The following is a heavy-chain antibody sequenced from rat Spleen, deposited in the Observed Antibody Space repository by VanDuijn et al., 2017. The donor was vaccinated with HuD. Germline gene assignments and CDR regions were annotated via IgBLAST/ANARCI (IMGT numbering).Heavy chain of an antibody. CDR1: GFTFNNYW. Sequence: EVQLVESGGGLVQPGRSLKLSCVASGFTFNNYWMTWIRQAPGKGLEWVASITNTVGSTFYPDSMKGPFTISRDNAKSTLYLQMNSLRSEDTATYHCTRDYIWAIAAWGQGASVTGSS. CDR3: TRDYIWAIAA. J-gene: IGHJ4*01. V-gene: IGHV5-31*01. D-gene: IGHD1-2*01. CDR2: ITNTVGST.